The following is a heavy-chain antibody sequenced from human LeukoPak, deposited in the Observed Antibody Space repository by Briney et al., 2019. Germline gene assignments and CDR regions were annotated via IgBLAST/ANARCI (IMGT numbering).Heavy chain of an antibody. Sequence: ASVKVSCKASGYTFTGYYMHWVRQAPGQGLEWMGWIYPNSGGTKYAQKFQGRVTMTRDTSISTAYLELSRLRSDDTAVYYCAREHMTRVTLDYWGQGTLVTVSS. CDR1: GYTFTGYY. D-gene: IGHD4-17*01. J-gene: IGHJ4*02. CDR2: IYPNSGGT. V-gene: IGHV1-2*02. CDR3: AREHMTRVTLDY.